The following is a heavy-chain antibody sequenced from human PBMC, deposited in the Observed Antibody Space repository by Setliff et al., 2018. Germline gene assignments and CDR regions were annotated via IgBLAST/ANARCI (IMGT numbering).Heavy chain of an antibody. J-gene: IGHJ4*02. CDR2: IYYSGRT. CDR1: GGSISSSGCY. CDR3: AKITGMVGATPYYFDY. Sequence: LSLTCTVPGGSISSSGCYWSWIRQPPGKGLEWIGNIYYSGRTYYNPSLKSRVTISVDTSKNQFSLKLTSVTAADTAVYYCAKITGMVGATPYYFDYWGQGTLVTVSS. D-gene: IGHD1-26*01. V-gene: IGHV4-39*01.